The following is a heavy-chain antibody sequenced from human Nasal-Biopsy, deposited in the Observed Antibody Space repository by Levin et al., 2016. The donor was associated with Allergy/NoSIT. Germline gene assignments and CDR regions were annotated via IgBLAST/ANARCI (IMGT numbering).Heavy chain of an antibody. D-gene: IGHD3-16*01. V-gene: IGHV5-51*01. Sequence: GESLKISCKTSGYSFTKNWIGWVCQMPGKGLEWMGIINPDDSETRYSPSFKGQVNISVDKSITTAYLQWSSLEASDTATYYCARSTFNSMEIAFDIWGQGTVVTVSS. CDR3: ARSTFNSMEIAFDI. CDR1: GYSFTKNW. CDR2: INPDDSET. J-gene: IGHJ3*02.